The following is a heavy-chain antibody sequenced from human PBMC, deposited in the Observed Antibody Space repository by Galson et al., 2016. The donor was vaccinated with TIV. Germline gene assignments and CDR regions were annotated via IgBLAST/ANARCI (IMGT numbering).Heavy chain of an antibody. J-gene: IGHJ3*02. CDR3: AKTTPPPGYSGPWNDAFDI. D-gene: IGHD5-12*01. CDR2: IYGDGRT. CDR1: GFIVDDNY. V-gene: IGHV3-53*01. Sequence: SLRLSCAASGFIVDDNYMTWIRQAPGKGLEWVSVIYGDGRTYYTDSVRGRFTISRDSSKNTLYLQMNSLRAEDTAVYYCAKTTPPPGYSGPWNDAFDIWGQGTTVTVSS.